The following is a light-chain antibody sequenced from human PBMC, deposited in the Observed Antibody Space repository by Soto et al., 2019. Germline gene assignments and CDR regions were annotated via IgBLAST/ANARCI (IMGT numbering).Light chain of an antibody. CDR2: KAS. V-gene: IGKV1-5*03. Sequence: DIQMTQSPSTLSASVGDRVTVTCRASQSISSWLAWYQQKPGKAPNLLIFKASSLESWVPSRFSGSGSGTEFTLTISSLQPDDFATYYCQQFNNYPWSFGQGTRVEI. CDR1: QSISSW. CDR3: QQFNNYPWS. J-gene: IGKJ1*01.